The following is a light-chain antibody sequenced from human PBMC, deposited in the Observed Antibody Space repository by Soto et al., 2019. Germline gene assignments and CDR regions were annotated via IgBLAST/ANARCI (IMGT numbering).Light chain of an antibody. Sequence: QSALTQPASVSGSPGQSITISCTGTTSDVGGYNYVSWYRQHPGKVPKLLIHEVSNRPSGVSNRFSGSKSGNTASLTISGLQAEDEADYYCLSKTSSISYVFGTGTKVTV. V-gene: IGLV2-14*01. CDR1: TSDVGGYNY. CDR2: EVS. CDR3: LSKTSSISYV. J-gene: IGLJ1*01.